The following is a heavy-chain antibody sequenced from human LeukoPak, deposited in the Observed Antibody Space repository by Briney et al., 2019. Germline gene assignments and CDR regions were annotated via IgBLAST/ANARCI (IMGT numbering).Heavy chain of an antibody. CDR3: ARGVYYYDSSGYYYAEYFQH. J-gene: IGHJ1*01. V-gene: IGHV3-53*01. D-gene: IGHD3-22*01. CDR2: IYSTNTT. CDR1: GFTVSSNY. Sequence: PGGSLRLSCAASGFTVSSNYMSWVRQAPGKGLEWASVIYSTNTTYYADSVKGRFTLSRDNSKNTLYLQMNSLRAEDTAVYYCARGVYYYDSSGYYYAEYFQHWGQGTLVTVSS.